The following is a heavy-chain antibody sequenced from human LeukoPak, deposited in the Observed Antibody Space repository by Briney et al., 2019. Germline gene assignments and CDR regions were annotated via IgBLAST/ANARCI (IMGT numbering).Heavy chain of an antibody. J-gene: IGHJ4*02. CDR1: GFTFSSYA. CDR3: AKHSRGCSGGSCYSYYFDY. CDR2: ISGSGGST. Sequence: GGSLRLSCAASGFTFSSYAMSWVRQAPGKGLEWVSAISGSGGSTYYAGSVKGRFTISRDNSKNTLYLQMNSLRAEDTAVYYCAKHSRGCSGGSCYSYYFDYWGQGTLVTVSS. V-gene: IGHV3-23*01. D-gene: IGHD2-15*01.